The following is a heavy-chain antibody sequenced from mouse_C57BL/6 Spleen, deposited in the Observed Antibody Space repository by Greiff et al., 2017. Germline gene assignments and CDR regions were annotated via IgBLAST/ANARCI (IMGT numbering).Heavy chain of an antibody. Sequence: VQLQESGAELARPGASVKLSCTASGYTFTSYGISWVKQRTGQGLEWIGEIYPRSGNTYYNEKFKGKATLTADKSSSTAYMELRSLTSEDSAVYFCARYDALRGYFDYWGQGTTLTVSS. CDR2: IYPRSGNT. J-gene: IGHJ2*01. CDR1: GYTFTSYG. D-gene: IGHD2-3*01. CDR3: ARYDALRGYFDY. V-gene: IGHV1-81*01.